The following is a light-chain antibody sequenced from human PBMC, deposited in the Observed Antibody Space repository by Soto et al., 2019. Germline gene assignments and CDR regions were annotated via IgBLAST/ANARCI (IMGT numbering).Light chain of an antibody. CDR1: QSVNSY. J-gene: IGKJ2*01. CDR2: APT. Sequence: DIQVTQSPSSLSASVGDRVTVTCRTSQSVNSYLNWYQQKPGRAPKLLIYAPTNLQSGVPTRFSGSGFGTYFSLTISSLQPEDFATYYCQQSYSSLYTFGQGTKLEIK. CDR3: QQSYSSLYT. V-gene: IGKV1-39*01.